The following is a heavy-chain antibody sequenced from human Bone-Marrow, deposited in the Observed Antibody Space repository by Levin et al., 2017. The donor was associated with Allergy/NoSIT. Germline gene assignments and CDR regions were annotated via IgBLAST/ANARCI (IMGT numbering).Heavy chain of an antibody. D-gene: IGHD3-3*01. Sequence: HGESLKISCAASGFTFKNYAMTWVRQAPGKGLEWVSTNSGSGTGTYYADSVKGRFTISRDNSKNTLYLQMNSLRAEDTAVYYCAKDRSGSRSKGDLDYWGQGTLVTVSS. V-gene: IGHV3-23*01. CDR3: AKDRSGSRSKGDLDY. CDR2: NSGSGTGT. CDR1: GFTFKNYA. J-gene: IGHJ4*02.